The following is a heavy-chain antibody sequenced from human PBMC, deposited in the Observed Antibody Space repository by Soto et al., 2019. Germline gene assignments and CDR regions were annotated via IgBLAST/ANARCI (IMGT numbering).Heavy chain of an antibody. V-gene: IGHV1-46*01. Sequence: ASVKVSCKASGYTFTSYYMHWVRQAPGQGLEWMGIINPSGGSTSYAQKFQGRVTMTRDTFTSTVYMELSSLRSEDTAVYYCARARPQDAFDIWGQGTMVTVSS. J-gene: IGHJ3*02. CDR3: ARARPQDAFDI. CDR1: GYTFTSYY. CDR2: INPSGGST.